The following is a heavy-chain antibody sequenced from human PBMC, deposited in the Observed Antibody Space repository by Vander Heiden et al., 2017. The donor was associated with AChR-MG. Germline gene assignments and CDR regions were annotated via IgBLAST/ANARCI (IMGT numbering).Heavy chain of an antibody. CDR2: ISGSGGST. V-gene: IGHV3-23*01. J-gene: IGHJ4*02. D-gene: IGHD6-19*01. Sequence: EVQLLESGGGLVKHGGSLRPYCAASGFTFSSYAMSWVRQAPGKGLEWVSAISGSGGSTYYADSVKGRFTISRDNSKNTLYLQMNSLRAEDTAVYYCAKDRSSSGSDYWGQGTLVTVSS. CDR3: AKDRSSSGSDY. CDR1: GFTFSSYA.